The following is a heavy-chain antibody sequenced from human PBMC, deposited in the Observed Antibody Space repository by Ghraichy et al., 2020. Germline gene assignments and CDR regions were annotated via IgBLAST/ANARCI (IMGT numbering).Heavy chain of an antibody. D-gene: IGHD3-22*01. CDR1: GFTVSSNY. V-gene: IGHV3-53*01. Sequence: LSLTCAASGFTVSSNYMSWVRQAPGKGLEWVSVIYSGGSTYYADSVKGRFTISRDNSKNTLYLQMNSLRAEDTAVYYCARATYYYDSSGYYYGDYFDYWGQGTLVTVSS. CDR3: ARATYYYDSSGYYYGDYFDY. J-gene: IGHJ4*02. CDR2: IYSGGST.